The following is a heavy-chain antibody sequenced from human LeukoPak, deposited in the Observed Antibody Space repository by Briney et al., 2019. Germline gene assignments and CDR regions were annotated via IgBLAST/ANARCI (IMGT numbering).Heavy chain of an antibody. CDR1: GFTFSSYA. Sequence: GGSLRLSCAASGFTFSSYAMSWVRQAPGKGLEWVSAISGSGGSTYYADSVKGRFTISRDNSKNTLNLQMNSLRAEDTAVYYCAKDLGAVAASEGAFDIWGQGTMVTVSS. CDR3: AKDLGAVAASEGAFDI. CDR2: ISGSGGST. V-gene: IGHV3-23*01. J-gene: IGHJ3*02. D-gene: IGHD6-19*01.